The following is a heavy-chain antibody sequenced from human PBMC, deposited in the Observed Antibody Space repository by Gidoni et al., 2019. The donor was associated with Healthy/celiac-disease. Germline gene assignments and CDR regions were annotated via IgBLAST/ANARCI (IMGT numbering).Heavy chain of an antibody. CDR1: GGSISSSSYY. CDR2: IYYSGST. D-gene: IGHD3-16*01. J-gene: IGHJ5*02. Sequence: QLQLQESGPGLVKPPETLSLTCTVSGGSISSSSYYWGWIRQPPGKGLEWIGSIYYSGSTYYNPSLKSRVTISVDTSKNQFSLKLSSVTAADTAVYYCARDPRRGEFPFWFDPWGQGTLVTVS. V-gene: IGHV4-39*07. CDR3: ARDPRRGEFPFWFDP.